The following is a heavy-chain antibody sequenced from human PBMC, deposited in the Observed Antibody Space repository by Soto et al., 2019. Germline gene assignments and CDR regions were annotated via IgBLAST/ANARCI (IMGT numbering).Heavy chain of an antibody. CDR2: INPKSGGT. CDR3: ARDLAKGGGSAGFDY. Sequence: QVQLVQSGAEVKKPGASVNVSCKASGYTFTVYYMHWVRQAPGQGLEWMGWINPKSGGTMYPQKFQGRVTMTWDTSISTAYMALTRLRFDDTAVCYCARDLAKGGGSAGFDYWGQGTLVTVSS. V-gene: IGHV1-2*02. D-gene: IGHD1-26*01. CDR1: GYTFTVYY. J-gene: IGHJ4*02.